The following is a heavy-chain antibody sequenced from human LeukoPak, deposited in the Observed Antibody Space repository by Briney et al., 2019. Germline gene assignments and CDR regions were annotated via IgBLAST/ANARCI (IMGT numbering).Heavy chain of an antibody. D-gene: IGHD6-19*01. J-gene: IGHJ4*02. V-gene: IGHV4-4*02. Sequence: PSGTLSLTCAVSGGSISSSHWWSWVRQPPGKWLEWIGEIYHSGSTNYSPSLKSRVTLSVDKSKNQFSLKLSSVTAADTAVYYCARGTGYSSGCPDYWGQGTLVTVSS. CDR3: ARGTGYSSGCPDY. CDR2: IYHSGST. CDR1: GGSISSSHW.